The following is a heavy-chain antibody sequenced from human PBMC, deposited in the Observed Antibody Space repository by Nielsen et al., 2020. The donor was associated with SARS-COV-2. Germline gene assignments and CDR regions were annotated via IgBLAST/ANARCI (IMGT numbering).Heavy chain of an antibody. V-gene: IGHV3-30*03. CDR3: ARDPRGEWLVGDY. D-gene: IGHD6-19*01. CDR1: GFTFSSYG. CDR2: ISYDGSNK. Sequence: GGSLRLSCAASGFTFSSYGMHWVRQAPGKGLEWVAVISYDGSNKYYADSVKGRFTISRDNSKNTLYLQMNSLRAEDTAVYYCARDPRGEWLVGDYWGQGTLVTVSS. J-gene: IGHJ4*02.